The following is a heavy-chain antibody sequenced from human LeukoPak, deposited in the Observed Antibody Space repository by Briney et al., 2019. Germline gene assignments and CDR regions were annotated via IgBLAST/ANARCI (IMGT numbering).Heavy chain of an antibody. CDR1: GFTFSSYA. V-gene: IGHV3-23*01. Sequence: GGSLRLSCAASGFTFSSYAMSWVRQAPGKGLEWVSAISGSGGSTYYADSVKGRFTISRDNSKNTLYLQMNSLRAEDTAVCYCATITMVRGVIITRYYYYGMDVWGQGTTVTVSS. J-gene: IGHJ6*02. D-gene: IGHD3-10*01. CDR3: ATITMVRGVIITRYYYYGMDV. CDR2: ISGSGGST.